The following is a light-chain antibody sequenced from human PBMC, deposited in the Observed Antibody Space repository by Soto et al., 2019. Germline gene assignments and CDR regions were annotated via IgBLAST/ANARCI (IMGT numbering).Light chain of an antibody. CDR2: GAS. Sequence: EIVMTQSPATLSVSPGESATLSCRASQSVRSNLAWYQQKPGQAPRLLIYGASTRATGIPDRFSGSGSGTDFTLTISRLEPEDFAVYYCQQYGSSPWTFGQGTKVDIK. CDR1: QSVRSN. CDR3: QQYGSSPWT. V-gene: IGKV3-20*01. J-gene: IGKJ1*01.